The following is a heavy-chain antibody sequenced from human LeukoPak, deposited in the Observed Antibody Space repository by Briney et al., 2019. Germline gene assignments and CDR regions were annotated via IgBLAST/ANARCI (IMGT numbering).Heavy chain of an antibody. CDR1: GFTFSSYS. CDR2: INDSGGT. D-gene: IGHD3-22*01. V-gene: IGHV4-34*01. J-gene: IGHJ3*01. Sequence: KSGGSLRLSCAASGFTFSSYSMNWVRQAPGKGLEWIGEINDSGGTNYNPYLKSRVTISLDTPKNQFSLKLTSMTAADTAVYYCARAPYLSSGSWGQGILVAVSS. CDR3: ARAPYLSSGS.